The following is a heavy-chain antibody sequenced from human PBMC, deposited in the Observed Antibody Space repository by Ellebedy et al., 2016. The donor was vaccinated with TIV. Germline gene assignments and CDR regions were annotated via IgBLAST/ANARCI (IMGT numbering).Heavy chain of an antibody. D-gene: IGHD2/OR15-2a*01. CDR3: ARGMGGGEYFDF. CDR1: GVSFSGSY. V-gene: IGHV4-34*01. Sequence: MPSETLSLTCAVSGVSFSGSYWSRIRRPPGKGLEWIGEINHSVGTNSNPSLKSIVTISLDTWKNQFSLKLTSVSAADTADYFCARGMGGGEYFDFWGQGTPVTVSS. J-gene: IGHJ4*02. CDR2: INHSVGT.